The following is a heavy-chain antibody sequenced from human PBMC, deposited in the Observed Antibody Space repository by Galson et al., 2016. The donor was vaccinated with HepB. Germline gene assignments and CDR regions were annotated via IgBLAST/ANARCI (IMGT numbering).Heavy chain of an antibody. CDR2: ICPGDSDT. J-gene: IGHJ4*02. Sequence: QSGAEVKKPGESLKISCKGSGYSFINYCIGWVRQMPGKGLEWMGIICPGDSDTRYSPSFQGHVTISAAKSISTAHLQWSSLKAPDTAMYYCVRHLTEYSGHYWVLDYWGQGTLVTVSS. D-gene: IGHD1-26*01. V-gene: IGHV5-51*01. CDR3: VRHLTEYSGHYWVLDY. CDR1: GYSFINYC.